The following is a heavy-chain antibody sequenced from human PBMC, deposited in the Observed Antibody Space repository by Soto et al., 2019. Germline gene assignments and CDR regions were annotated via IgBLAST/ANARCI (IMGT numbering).Heavy chain of an antibody. CDR3: ARRGQLSDYYYYYGMDV. Sequence: PSETLSLTCTVSGGSISSGGYYWSWIRQHPGKGLEWIGYIYYSGSTYYNPSLKSRVTISVDTSKNQFSLKLSSVTAADTAVYYCARRGQLSDYYYYYGMDVWGQGTTVTVSS. J-gene: IGHJ6*02. D-gene: IGHD6-6*01. V-gene: IGHV4-31*03. CDR1: GGSISSGGYY. CDR2: IYYSGST.